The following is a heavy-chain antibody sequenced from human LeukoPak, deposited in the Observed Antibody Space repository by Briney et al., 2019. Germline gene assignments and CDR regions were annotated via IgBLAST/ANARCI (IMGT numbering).Heavy chain of an antibody. CDR3: ARDIIHGGYCSGGSCYSLWFDP. Sequence: SETLSLTCTVCGGSISSGGYYWSWTRQHPGRGREWIGYIYYSGSTYYNPSLQSRVTISVDTSKNQFSLKLSSVTAADKAVYYCARDIIHGGYCSGGSCYSLWFDPWGQGTLVTVSS. V-gene: IGHV4-31*03. CDR2: IYYSGST. D-gene: IGHD2-15*01. J-gene: IGHJ5*02. CDR1: GGSISSGGYY.